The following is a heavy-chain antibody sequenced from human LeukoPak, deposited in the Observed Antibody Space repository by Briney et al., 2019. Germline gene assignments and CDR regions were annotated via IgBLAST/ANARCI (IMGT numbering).Heavy chain of an antibody. D-gene: IGHD4-17*01. CDR1: GYSISSDYY. CDR2: IYHSGST. J-gene: IGHJ1*01. CDR3: ARDYNRNEFYGDYRHFVH. V-gene: IGHV4-38-2*02. Sequence: SETLSLTCTVSGYSISSDYYWGWIRQPPGKGLEWIGSIYHSGSTYYNPSLKSRVTISIDTSKNQFSLKLSSVTAADTAVYYCARDYNRNEFYGDYRHFVHWGQGILLTVSS.